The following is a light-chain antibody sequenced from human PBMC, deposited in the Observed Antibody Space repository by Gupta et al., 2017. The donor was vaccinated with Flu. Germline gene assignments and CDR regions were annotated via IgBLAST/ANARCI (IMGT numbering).Light chain of an antibody. V-gene: IGKV3-20*01. Sequence: EIVLTQSPGTLSLSPGERATLSCRASQSVSSSYLAWYQQKPGQAPRLLIYGASSRATGIPDRFSGSGSGTDFTLTSSRLEPEDFAVYYCQQCGSSRTFGQGTKVEIK. CDR2: GAS. CDR1: QSVSSSY. CDR3: QQCGSSRT. J-gene: IGKJ1*01.